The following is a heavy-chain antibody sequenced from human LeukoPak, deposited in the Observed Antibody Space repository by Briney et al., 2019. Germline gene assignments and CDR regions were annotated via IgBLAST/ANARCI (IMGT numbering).Heavy chain of an antibody. CDR1: GFTFSSYS. D-gene: IGHD5-12*01. V-gene: IGHV3-48*02. CDR2: ISSSSGTI. J-gene: IGHJ4*02. CDR3: ARADSGYDQRLDY. Sequence: PGGSLRLSCAASGFTFSSYSMSWVRQAPGKGLEWVSYISSSSGTIYYADSVRGRFTISRDNAKNSLYLQMHSLSDEDTAVYYCARADSGYDQRLDYWGQGTLVTVSS.